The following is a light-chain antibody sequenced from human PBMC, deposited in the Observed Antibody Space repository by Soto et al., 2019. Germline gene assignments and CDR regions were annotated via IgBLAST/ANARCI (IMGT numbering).Light chain of an antibody. CDR2: GAS. CDR3: QQYNNWPPLT. Sequence: EIVMTQSPATLSVSPGERATLSCRASQSVSSNLAWYQQKPGQAPRLLIYGASTRATGIPARFSGSGSGTEVTLTISRLQSEDFAVYYCQQYNNWPPLTFGGGTKVEIK. J-gene: IGKJ4*01. V-gene: IGKV3-15*01. CDR1: QSVSSN.